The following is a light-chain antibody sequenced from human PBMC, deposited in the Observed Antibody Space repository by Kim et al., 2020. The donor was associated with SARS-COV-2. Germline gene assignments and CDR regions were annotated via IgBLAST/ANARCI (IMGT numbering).Light chain of an antibody. Sequence: QSALSQPASVSGSPGQSITISCTGTSSDVGGHNYVSWYQQHPGKAPKLIIFDVNNRPSGLSDRFSGSKSGNTASLTISGLQAEDEADYYCSSFTSTTSMVFGGGTRLTVL. V-gene: IGLV2-14*03. CDR3: SSFTSTTSMV. CDR1: SSDVGGHNY. CDR2: DVN. J-gene: IGLJ3*02.